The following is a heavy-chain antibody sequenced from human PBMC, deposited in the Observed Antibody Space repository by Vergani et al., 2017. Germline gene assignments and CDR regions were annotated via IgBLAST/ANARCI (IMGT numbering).Heavy chain of an antibody. V-gene: IGHV3-21*01. J-gene: IGHJ3*02. D-gene: IGHD3-22*01. CDR1: GFTFSSYC. Sequence: EVQLVESGGGLVKPGGSLRLSCEVSGFTFSSYCMNWVRQAPGKGLEWVSSINSRSDYIYYADSVKGRFTISRDNAKNSLYLQMNSLRAEDTAVYYCARLLYYYDSSGPLSDAFDIWGQGTMVTVSS. CDR3: ARLLYYYDSSGPLSDAFDI. CDR2: INSRSDYI.